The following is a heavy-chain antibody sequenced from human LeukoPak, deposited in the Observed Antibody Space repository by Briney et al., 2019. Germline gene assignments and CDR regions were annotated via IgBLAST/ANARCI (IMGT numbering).Heavy chain of an antibody. CDR2: IKQDESEK. Sequence: PGGSLRLSCVASGFTFSSYWMHWVRQAPGKGLEWVANIKQDESEKYYVDSVKGRFTISRDNAKNSVFLQMNSLRVEDTAVYYCARDPLYYDSSGYSYWGQGTLVTVSS. CDR1: GFTFSSYW. D-gene: IGHD3-22*01. J-gene: IGHJ4*02. V-gene: IGHV3-7*03. CDR3: ARDPLYYDSSGYSY.